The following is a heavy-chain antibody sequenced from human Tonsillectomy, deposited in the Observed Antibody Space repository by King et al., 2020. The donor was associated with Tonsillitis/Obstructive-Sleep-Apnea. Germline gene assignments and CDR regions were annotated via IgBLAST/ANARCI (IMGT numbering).Heavy chain of an antibody. CDR1: GFSLSTSGVG. CDR2: IYWDDDK. D-gene: IGHD6-13*01. V-gene: IGHV2-5*02. J-gene: IGHJ5*02. Sequence: TLKESGPTLVKPTQTLTLTCTFSGFSLSTSGVGVGWIRQPPGKALEWLALIYWDDDKRYSPSLKSRLTITKDTSKNQVVLTMTNMDPVDTVTYYCAHTPFGVPIAAAGTEFIWFDPWGQGTLVTVSS. CDR3: AHTPFGVPIAAAGTEFIWFDP.